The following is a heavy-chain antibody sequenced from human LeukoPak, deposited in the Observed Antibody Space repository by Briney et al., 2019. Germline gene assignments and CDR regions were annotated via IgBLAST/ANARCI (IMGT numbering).Heavy chain of an antibody. CDR2: IIPILGIA. D-gene: IGHD2-15*01. V-gene: IGHV1-69*04. Sequence: ASVKVSCKASGGTFSSYAISWVRQAPGQGLEWMGRIIPILGIANYAQKFQGRVTITADKSTSTAYMELSGLRSEDTAVYYCAREAIVVVVAGYWLDPWGQGTLVTVSS. J-gene: IGHJ5*02. CDR3: AREAIVVVVAGYWLDP. CDR1: GGTFSSYA.